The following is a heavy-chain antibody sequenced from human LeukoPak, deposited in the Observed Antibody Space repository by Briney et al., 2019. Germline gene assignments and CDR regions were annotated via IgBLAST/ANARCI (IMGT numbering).Heavy chain of an antibody. D-gene: IGHD3-10*01. J-gene: IGHJ4*02. CDR3: ARDQTYSGSGIYTYFDY. Sequence: SGTLSLTCAVSGGSISDHNWWSWVRQPPGKGLEWIGEIYHSGSTNYNSFLKSRVTISVDKSKNQFSLRLTSVTAADTAVYYCARDQTYSGSGIYTYFDYWGQGILVTVSS. CDR1: GGSISDHNW. CDR2: IYHSGST. V-gene: IGHV4-4*02.